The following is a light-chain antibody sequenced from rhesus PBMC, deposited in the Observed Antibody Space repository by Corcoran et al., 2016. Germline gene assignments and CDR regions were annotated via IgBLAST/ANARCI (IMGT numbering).Light chain of an antibody. CDR1: SSDIGGYDY. V-gene: IGLV2-23*01. CDR2: DVF. Sequence: QAALTQPPSVSGSPGQSVTISCIGTSSDIGGYDYVSWYQQHPGKAPKLMIYDVFKRPSGVSDRFYGSRSGNTASLPISGRQAEVVADYYCFSYACSSTFFFGPGTRLTVL. J-gene: IGLJ1*01. CDR3: FSYACSSTFF.